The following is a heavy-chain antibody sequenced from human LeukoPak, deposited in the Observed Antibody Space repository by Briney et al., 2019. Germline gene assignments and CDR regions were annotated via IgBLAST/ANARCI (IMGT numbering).Heavy chain of an antibody. V-gene: IGHV3-48*03. J-gene: IGHJ5*02. CDR1: GFTFSSYE. CDR2: ISSSGSTI. CDR3: ARGGLYYYGSGNPDP. Sequence: PGGSLRLSCAASGFTFSSYEMNWVRQAPGKGLEWVSYISSSGSTIYYADSVKGRFTISRDNAKNSLYLQMNSLRAEDTAVYYCARGGLYYYGSGNPDPWGQGTLVTVSS. D-gene: IGHD3-10*01.